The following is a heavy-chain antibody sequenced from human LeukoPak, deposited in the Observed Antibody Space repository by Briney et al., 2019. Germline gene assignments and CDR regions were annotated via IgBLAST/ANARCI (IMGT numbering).Heavy chain of an antibody. V-gene: IGHV3-15*01. CDR3: TAGTGRSDFDY. D-gene: IGHD3/OR15-3a*01. CDR2: IKRKGDDGTI. Sequence: PGGSLRLSCAASGFTFSNAWMSWVRQAPGRGLEWVGHIKRKGDDGTIDYAAPAKGRLSISRDDSKNTLYLQMKSLKSEDTAVYYCTAGTGRSDFDYWGQGTLVTVSS. J-gene: IGHJ4*02. CDR1: GFTFSNAW.